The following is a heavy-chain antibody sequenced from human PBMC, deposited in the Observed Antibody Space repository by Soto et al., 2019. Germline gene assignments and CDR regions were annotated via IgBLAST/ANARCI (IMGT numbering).Heavy chain of an antibody. Sequence: QLQLQESGPGLVKPSETLSLTCTVSGGSISSSSYYWGWIRQPPGKGLEWIGSIYYSGSTYYNPALKTRVTIPVDTSKTQFSLKLSSVTAADTAVYYCAIVHPTWFDPWGQGTLVTVSS. CDR3: AIVHPTWFDP. D-gene: IGHD3-16*02. J-gene: IGHJ5*02. V-gene: IGHV4-39*01. CDR2: IYYSGST. CDR1: GGSISSSSYY.